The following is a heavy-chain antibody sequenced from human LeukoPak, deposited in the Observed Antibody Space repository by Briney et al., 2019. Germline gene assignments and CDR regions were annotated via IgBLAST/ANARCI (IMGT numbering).Heavy chain of an antibody. CDR1: GYTFTSYG. V-gene: IGHV1-18*01. CDR2: ISAYNGNT. Sequence: ASVKVSCKASGYTFTSYGISWVRQAPGQGLEWMGWISAYNGNTNYAQKLQGRVTMTTDTSTSTAYTELRSLRSDDTAVYYCARSPGFYGSGSYTVDYWGQGTLVTVSS. D-gene: IGHD3-10*01. J-gene: IGHJ4*02. CDR3: ARSPGFYGSGSYTVDY.